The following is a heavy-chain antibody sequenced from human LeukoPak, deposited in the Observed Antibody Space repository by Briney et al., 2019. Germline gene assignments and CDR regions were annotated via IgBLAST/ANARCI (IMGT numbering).Heavy chain of an antibody. D-gene: IGHD6-13*01. CDR1: GGSISSYY. CDR2: IYYSGST. Sequence: SETLSLTCTVSGGSISSYYWSWIRQPPGEELKWFGYIYYSGSTNYNPPLKSRVTISVDTSKNQFSLKLSSVTAADTAVYYCARRGNIKQQLVAYYYYMDVWGKGTTVTVSS. V-gene: IGHV4-59*08. CDR3: ARRGNIKQQLVAYYYYMDV. J-gene: IGHJ6*03.